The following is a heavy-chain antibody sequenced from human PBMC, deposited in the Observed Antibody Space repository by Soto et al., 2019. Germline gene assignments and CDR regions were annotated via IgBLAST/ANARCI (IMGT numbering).Heavy chain of an antibody. CDR3: ARVQDDYGDIYFDY. CDR1: VFTFSSYG. Sequence: QVQLVESGGGVVQPGRSLRLSCAASVFTFSSYGMHWVRQAPGKGLEWVAVIWYDGSNKYYADSVKGRFTISRDNSKNTLYLQMNSLRAEDTAVYYCARVQDDYGDIYFDYWGQGTLVTVSS. J-gene: IGHJ4*02. V-gene: IGHV3-33*01. D-gene: IGHD4-17*01. CDR2: IWYDGSNK.